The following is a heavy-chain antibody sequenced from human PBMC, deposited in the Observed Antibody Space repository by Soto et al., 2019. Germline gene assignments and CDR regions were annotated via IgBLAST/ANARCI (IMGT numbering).Heavy chain of an antibody. CDR3: AREGFYCSDGVCYPRCFEF. CDR1: GFTLSSYT. J-gene: IGHJ4*02. V-gene: IGHV3-21*01. Sequence: PWGSLRLSCAASGFTLSSYTMNWVRQSPGKGLEWVSSFSSSDSYIYYADSVKGRLTISRDNAKNSLYLQMNSLRAEDAAVYYCAREGFYCSDGVCYPRCFEFWGKGTLVSVSP. CDR2: FSSSDSYI. D-gene: IGHD2-8*01.